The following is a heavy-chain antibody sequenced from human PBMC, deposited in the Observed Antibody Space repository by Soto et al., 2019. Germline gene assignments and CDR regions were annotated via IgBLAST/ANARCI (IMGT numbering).Heavy chain of an antibody. CDR1: GLTFTSYA. CDR2: ITGSGADI. J-gene: IGHJ6*02. Sequence: PGGSLRFSCVASGLTFTSYAMSWVRQAPGKGLQWVSSITGSGADISYADSVMGRFTISRDNSKNTVYLQMNSLTAEDTALYYCAKGVKYSNYYYGMDVWGQGTTVTVSS. CDR3: AKGVKYSNYYYGMDV. D-gene: IGHD6-6*01. V-gene: IGHV3-23*01.